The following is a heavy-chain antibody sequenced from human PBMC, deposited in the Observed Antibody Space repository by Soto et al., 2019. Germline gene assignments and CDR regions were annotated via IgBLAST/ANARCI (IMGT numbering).Heavy chain of an antibody. D-gene: IGHD6-13*01. V-gene: IGHV3-23*01. Sequence: WGSLRLSCVGSGFTFMNYGITFFRQASGKGLDWVSSISGDGAGTYYADSVKGRFTISRDNSKSTLFLQMSSLTAEDTAVYYCARIIDGAGSAYWGQGSPVTVSS. CDR3: ARIIDGAGSAY. J-gene: IGHJ4*02. CDR1: GFTFMNYG. CDR2: ISGDGAGT.